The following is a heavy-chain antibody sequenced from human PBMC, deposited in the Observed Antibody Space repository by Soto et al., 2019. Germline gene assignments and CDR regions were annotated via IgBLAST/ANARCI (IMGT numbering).Heavy chain of an antibody. CDR2: ISAYNGNT. Sequence: ASVKVSCKASGYTFTSYGISWVRQAPGQGLEWMGWISAYNGNTNYAQKLQGRVTMTTDTSTSTAYMELRSLRSDDTAVYYCAVDRDQLLFLSSFVYLGQVTLVTVSS. CDR1: GYTFTSYG. J-gene: IGHJ4*02. CDR3: AVDRDQLLFLSSFVY. V-gene: IGHV1-18*01. D-gene: IGHD2-2*01.